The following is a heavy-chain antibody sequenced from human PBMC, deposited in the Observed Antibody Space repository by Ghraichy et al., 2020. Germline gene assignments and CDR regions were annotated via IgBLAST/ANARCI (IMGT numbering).Heavy chain of an antibody. CDR1: GFSFSTYA. J-gene: IGHJ4*02. D-gene: IGHD1-26*01. CDR2: ISDSGAGT. Sequence: GGSLRLSCAASGFSFSTYAMSWVRRAPGKGLEWVSTISDSGAGTYYADSVKGRFAISRDNSKNTLYLQMNSLRAEDTAVYYCAKDDRGGSYFVVWGQGALVTVSS. CDR3: AKDDRGGSYFVV. V-gene: IGHV3-23*01.